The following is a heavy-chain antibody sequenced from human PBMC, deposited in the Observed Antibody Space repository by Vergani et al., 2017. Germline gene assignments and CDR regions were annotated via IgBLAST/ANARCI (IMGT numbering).Heavy chain of an antibody. V-gene: IGHV5-51*01. CDR3: ARSRSSGWRGLRFQH. Sequence: VQLVQSGAEVKKPGASVKVSCKASGYTFTGYYMHWVRQAPGQGLEWMGIIYPGDSDTRYSPSFQGQVTISADKSISTAYLQWSSLKASDTAMYYCARSRSSGWRGLRFQHWGQGTLVTVSS. CDR2: IYPGDSDT. D-gene: IGHD6-19*01. CDR1: GYTFTGYY. J-gene: IGHJ1*01.